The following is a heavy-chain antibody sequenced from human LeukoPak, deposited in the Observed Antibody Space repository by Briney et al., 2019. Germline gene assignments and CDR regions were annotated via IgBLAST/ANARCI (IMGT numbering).Heavy chain of an antibody. CDR3: ARERIVPADIKGSAWFDP. CDR1: GYTFTSYY. CDR2: INPSGGST. J-gene: IGHJ5*02. V-gene: IGHV1-46*01. Sequence: ASVKVSCKASGYTFTSYYMHWVRQAPGQGLEWMGIINPSGGSTSYAQKFQGRVTMTRDTSISTAYMELRRLRSDDTAVYYCARERIVPADIKGSAWFDPWGQGTLVTVSS. D-gene: IGHD2-2*02.